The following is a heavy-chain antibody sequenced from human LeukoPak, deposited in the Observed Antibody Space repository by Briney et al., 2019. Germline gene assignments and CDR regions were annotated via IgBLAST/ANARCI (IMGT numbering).Heavy chain of an antibody. V-gene: IGHV3-33*01. CDR1: GFTFSSYG. J-gene: IGHJ4*02. CDR3: ARPIGYSSPADY. Sequence: PGRSLRLSRAASGFTFSSYGMHWVRQAPGKGLEWVAVIWYDGSNKYYADSVKGRFTISRDNSKNTLYLQMNSLRAEDTAVYYCARPIGYSSPADYWGQGTLVTVSS. CDR2: IWYDGSNK. D-gene: IGHD5-18*01.